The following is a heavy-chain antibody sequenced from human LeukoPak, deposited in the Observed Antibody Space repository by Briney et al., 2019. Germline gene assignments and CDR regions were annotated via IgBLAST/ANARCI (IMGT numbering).Heavy chain of an antibody. V-gene: IGHV3-11*04. CDR3: ARDLGIVVVPAAMEDDY. Sequence: GGSLRLSCAASGFIFSDYYMAWIRQAPGKPMEWISYISSGSSTIYYADSVKGRFTISRDNAKNSLYLEMNSLRAEDTAVYYFARDLGIVVVPAAMEDDYWGQGTLVTVSS. D-gene: IGHD2-2*01. CDR2: ISSGSSTI. J-gene: IGHJ4*02. CDR1: GFIFSDYY.